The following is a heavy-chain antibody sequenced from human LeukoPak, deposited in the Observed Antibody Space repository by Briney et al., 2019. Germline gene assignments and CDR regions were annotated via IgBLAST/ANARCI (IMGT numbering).Heavy chain of an antibody. CDR3: ARSPPILNYVDYFDY. Sequence: GASVKVSCKASGYTFTGYYMHWVRQAPGQGLEWMGWINPNSGGTNYAQKFQGRVTMARDTSITTAYMELSSLRSDDTAVYYCARSPPILNYVDYFDYWGQGVLVSVSS. J-gene: IGHJ4*02. V-gene: IGHV1-2*02. CDR2: INPNSGGT. D-gene: IGHD1-7*01. CDR1: GYTFTGYY.